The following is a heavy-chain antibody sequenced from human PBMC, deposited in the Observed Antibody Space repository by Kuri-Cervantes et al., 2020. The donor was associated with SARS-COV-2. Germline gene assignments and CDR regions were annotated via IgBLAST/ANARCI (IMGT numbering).Heavy chain of an antibody. V-gene: IGHV1-2*02. Sequence: ASVKVSCKASGYTFTGYYMHWVRQAPGQGLEWMGWINPNSGGTSYAQKFQGRVTMTRDTSTSTVYMELSSLRSEDTAVYYCARAANGQITIFGVVIDDAFDIWAKGQWSPSPQ. J-gene: IGHJ3*02. CDR2: INPNSGGT. CDR3: ARAANGQITIFGVVIDDAFDI. D-gene: IGHD3-3*01. CDR1: GYTFTGYY.